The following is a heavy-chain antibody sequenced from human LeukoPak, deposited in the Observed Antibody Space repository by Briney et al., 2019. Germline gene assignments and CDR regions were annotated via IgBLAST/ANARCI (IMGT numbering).Heavy chain of an antibody. CDR1: GFTLSSYG. CDR2: F. V-gene: IGHV3-23*05. Sequence: GGSLRLSCAASGFTLSSYGMTWVRQAPGKGLEWVSAFAESVRGRFTISRDNSKNTLYLQMDSLRAEDTAVYYCAKARIAAAGTGAFDVWGQGTTVTVSS. D-gene: IGHD6-13*01. CDR3: AKARIAAAGTGAFDV. J-gene: IGHJ3*01.